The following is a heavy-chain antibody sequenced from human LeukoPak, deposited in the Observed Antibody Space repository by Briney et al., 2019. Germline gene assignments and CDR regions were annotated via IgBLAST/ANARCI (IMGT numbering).Heavy chain of an antibody. CDR3: DVSGLDY. CDR1: GSSFSRYW. Sequence: QSGGSLRLTCAASGSSFSRYWMSWVRQAPGKGLEWVANIKEDGSEKYYVDSVKGRFTISRDNAKNSLYLQMNSLRAEDTAVYYCDVSGLDYRGQGTLVTVSS. J-gene: IGHJ4*02. CDR2: IKEDGSEK. V-gene: IGHV3-7*01. D-gene: IGHD3-3*01.